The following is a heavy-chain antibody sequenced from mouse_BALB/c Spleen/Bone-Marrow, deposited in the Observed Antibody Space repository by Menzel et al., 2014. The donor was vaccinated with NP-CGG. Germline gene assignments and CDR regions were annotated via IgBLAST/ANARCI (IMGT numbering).Heavy chain of an antibody. V-gene: IGHV3-5*02. J-gene: IGHJ2*01. CDR3: ARYYGNYFDY. CDR2: IYYSGTI. CDR1: GISITTGKLQ. Sequence: EVKLQESGPGLVKPSQTVSLTCTVTGISITTGKLQMELDPAVSRNKLEWIGYIYYSGTITYNPSLTSRTTITRDTSKNQFFLEMNSLTAEDTATYYCARYYGNYFDYWGQGTALTDS. D-gene: IGHD2-1*01.